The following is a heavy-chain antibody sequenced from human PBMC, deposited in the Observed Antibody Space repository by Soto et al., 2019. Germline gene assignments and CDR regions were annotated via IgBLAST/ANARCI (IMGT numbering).Heavy chain of an antibody. CDR2: INHSGST. V-gene: IGHV4-34*01. Sequence: SETLSLTCAVYGGSFSGYYWSWIRQPPGKGLEWIGEINHSGSTNYNPSLKSRVTISVDTSKNQFSLKLSSVTAADTAVYYCARGTSRGDYPGYWGQGTLVTVSS. J-gene: IGHJ4*02. CDR1: GGSFSGYY. D-gene: IGHD4-17*01. CDR3: ARGTSRGDYPGY.